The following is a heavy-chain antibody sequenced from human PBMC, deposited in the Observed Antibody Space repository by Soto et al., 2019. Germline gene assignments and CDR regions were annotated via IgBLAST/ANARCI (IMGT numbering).Heavy chain of an antibody. J-gene: IGHJ4*02. D-gene: IGHD2-15*01. Sequence: SETLSLTCSFSAGSISRYYWGWVRHSPGEGLEWIAHISYTVDASYNPSLKSRVTISLDTSKNQIALSLMSVTAADTAVYYCVVFIMSRDMESFEYWRQGTLVIVS. CDR2: ISYTVDA. CDR1: AGSISRYY. CDR3: VVFIMSRDMESFEY. V-gene: IGHV4-59*01.